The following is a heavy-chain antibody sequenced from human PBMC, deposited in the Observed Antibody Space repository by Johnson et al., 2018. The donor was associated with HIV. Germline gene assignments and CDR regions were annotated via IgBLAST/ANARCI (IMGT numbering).Heavy chain of an antibody. J-gene: IGHJ3*02. D-gene: IGHD6-13*01. V-gene: IGHV3-15*01. Sequence: EVQLVESGGGLVKPGGSLRLSCVASGFTFNNAWMTWVRQAPGKGLEWVGRIKSKTDGGTSDYAAPVKGRFTISRDDSKNTLNLQMNSLRTEDTAVYYCTTPDSSRWHAKNTFDIWGQGTMVTVSS. CDR1: GFTFNNAW. CDR2: IKSKTDGGTS. CDR3: TTPDSSRWHAKNTFDI.